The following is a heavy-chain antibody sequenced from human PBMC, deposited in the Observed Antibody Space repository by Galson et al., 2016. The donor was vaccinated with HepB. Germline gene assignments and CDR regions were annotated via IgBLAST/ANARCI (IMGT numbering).Heavy chain of an antibody. CDR2: ISVDMGNT. J-gene: IGHJ4*02. CDR3: ARESLYCSGGNCYSPLGDY. D-gene: IGHD2-15*01. CDR1: GYTFINYG. V-gene: IGHV1-18*04. Sequence: SVKVSCKASGYTFINYGISWVRQAPGQGLEWMGWISVDMGNTNYAQKLQDRVTMTTDTSTSTAYMELRSLRSDDTAVHYCARESLYCSGGNCYSPLGDYWGQGTLVTVSS.